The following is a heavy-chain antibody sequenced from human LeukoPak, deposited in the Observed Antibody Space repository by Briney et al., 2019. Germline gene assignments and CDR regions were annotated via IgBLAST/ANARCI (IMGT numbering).Heavy chain of an antibody. D-gene: IGHD2-2*01. CDR3: ARDRGMYCSSTSCPYYYYYYMDV. J-gene: IGHJ6*03. Sequence: GGSLRLSCAASGFTVSSNYMSWVRQAPGKGLEWVSVIYSGGSTYYADSVKGRFTISRDNSKNTLYLQMNSLRAEDTAVYYCARDRGMYCSSTSCPYYYYYYMDVWGKGTTVTVSS. V-gene: IGHV3-53*01. CDR1: GFTVSSNY. CDR2: IYSGGST.